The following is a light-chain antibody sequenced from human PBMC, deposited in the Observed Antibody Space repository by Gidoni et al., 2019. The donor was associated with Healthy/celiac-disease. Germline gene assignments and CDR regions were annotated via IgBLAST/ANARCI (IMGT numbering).Light chain of an antibody. CDR1: QSVTSY. CDR2: YAS. V-gene: IGKV3-11*01. CDR3: QQRSNSPLFT. Sequence: EIVLPQSPATLSLSPGESATLSCRARQSVTSYLAWYQQKPGQAPRLLIYYASNRATGIPARFSGSGSGTDFTLTISSLEAEDLAVYYCQQRSNSPLFTFGRGTKVEIK. J-gene: IGKJ4*01.